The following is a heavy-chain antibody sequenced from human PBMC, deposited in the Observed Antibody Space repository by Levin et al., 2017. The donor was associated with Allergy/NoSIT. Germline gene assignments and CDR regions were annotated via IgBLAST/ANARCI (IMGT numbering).Heavy chain of an antibody. J-gene: IGHJ4*02. CDR1: GFTFDDYA. CDR2: ISWNSGSI. CDR3: AKEHIVATNKGLDY. D-gene: IGHD5-12*01. Sequence: SLKISCAASGFTFDDYAMHWVRQAPGKGLEWVPGISWNSGSIGYADSVKGRFTISRDNAKNSLYLQMNSLRAEDTALYYCAKEHIVATNKGLDYWGQGTLVTVSS. V-gene: IGHV3-9*01.